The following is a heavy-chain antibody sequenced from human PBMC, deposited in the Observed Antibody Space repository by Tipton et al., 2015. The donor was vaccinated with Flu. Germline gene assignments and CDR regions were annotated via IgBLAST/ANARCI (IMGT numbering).Heavy chain of an antibody. CDR2: INPRGGDT. CDR1: GYSFTSYS. Sequence: QVQLVQSGAEVKKPGASVKVSCKASGYSFTSYSLHWVRKGPGQGLEWMGTINPRGGDTSPAQKFQGRVTMTRDTSTSTVYLELNSLRSEDTAIYYCAREGSAGGNFDSWGQGILVTVSS. J-gene: IGHJ5*01. V-gene: IGHV1-46*01. CDR3: AREGSAGGNFDS. D-gene: IGHD4-23*01.